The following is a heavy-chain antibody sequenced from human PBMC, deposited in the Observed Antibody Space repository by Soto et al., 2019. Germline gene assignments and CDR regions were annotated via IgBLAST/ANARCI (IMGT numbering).Heavy chain of an antibody. D-gene: IGHD4-4*01. V-gene: IGHV4-39*01. CDR2: IDFSGTA. CDR1: YASISASNVF. Sequence: AETLSLTCSLPYASISASNVFWGCVREPPDKGLEWIGNIDFSGTAYFNPSLGTRVTFPVDTSKNQFSLTLYSVNAADTAVYYCARTTGRHLDFWGQG. J-gene: IGHJ4*02. CDR3: ARTTGRHLDF.